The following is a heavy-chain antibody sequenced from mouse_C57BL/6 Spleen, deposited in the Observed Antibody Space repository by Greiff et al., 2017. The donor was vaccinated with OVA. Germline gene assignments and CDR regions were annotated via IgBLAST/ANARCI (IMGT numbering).Heavy chain of an antibody. J-gene: IGHJ4*01. D-gene: IGHD1-1*01. Sequence: EVNVVESGGGLVKPGGSLKLSCAASGFTFSDYGMHWVRQAPEKGLEWVAYISSGSSTIYYADTVKGRFTLSSDNAKNTLFLQMTSLRSEDTAMYYCARTVVDYAMDYWGQGTSVTVAA. CDR2: ISSGSSTI. V-gene: IGHV5-17*01. CDR3: ARTVVDYAMDY. CDR1: GFTFSDYG.